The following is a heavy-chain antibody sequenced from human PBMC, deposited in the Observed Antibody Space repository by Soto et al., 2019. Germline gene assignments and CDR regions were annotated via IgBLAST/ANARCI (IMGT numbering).Heavy chain of an antibody. CDR1: GYTFTSYD. J-gene: IGHJ2*01. CDR2: MNPNSGNK. CDR3: AREITAYWYFDL. V-gene: IGHV1-8*01. Sequence: QVQLVQSGAEVKKPGASVKVSCRASGYTFTSYDINWVRQATGQGLEWMGWMNPNSGNKGYAQKFQGRVTMTRNTSISTAYMELSSLRSEDTAVYYCAREITAYWYFDLWGRGTLVTVSS. D-gene: IGHD3-16*01.